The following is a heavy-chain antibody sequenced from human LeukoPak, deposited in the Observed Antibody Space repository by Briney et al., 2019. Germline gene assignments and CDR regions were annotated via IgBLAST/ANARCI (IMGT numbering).Heavy chain of an antibody. Sequence: GESLQIPLKGSGSHFLTYFIGWGRQRAGEKGGGMGSIYPGECEARYSPSFEGQVTISADQSTSIAYLQWTSLKASDTAMYYCVRSALQYRTDWFDSWGQGPLVTVSS. CDR3: VRSALQYRTDWFDS. D-gene: IGHD5-24*01. V-gene: IGHV5-51*01. CDR2: IYPGECEA. J-gene: IGHJ5*01. CDR1: GSHFLTYF.